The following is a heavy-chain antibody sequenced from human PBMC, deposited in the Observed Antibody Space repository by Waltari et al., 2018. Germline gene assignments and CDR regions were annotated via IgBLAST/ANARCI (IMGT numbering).Heavy chain of an antibody. J-gene: IGHJ4*02. CDR1: GFTFSNYA. CDR3: ARDTGVGATTGDY. CDR2: LSGSGDTT. D-gene: IGHD1-26*01. Sequence: EVQLLESGGGLVQPGGSLRLSCAASGFTFSNYAMSWVRLAPGKGLEWVSTLSGSGDTTYYADSVKGRFSISRDNAKNSLYLQMNSLRAEDTAVYYCARDTGVGATTGDYWGQGTLVTVSS. V-gene: IGHV3-23*01.